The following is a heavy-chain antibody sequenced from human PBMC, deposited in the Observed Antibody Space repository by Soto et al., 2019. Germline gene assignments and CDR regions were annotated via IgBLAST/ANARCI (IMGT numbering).Heavy chain of an antibody. J-gene: IGHJ6*02. CDR2: IWYDGSNK. CDR1: GFSFSSYG. V-gene: IGHV3-33*01. Sequence: QVQLVESGGGVVQPGRPLRLSCAASGFSFSSYGMHWVRQAPGKGLEWVSVIWYDGSNKYYTDSVKGRFTISRDNSKNTLYLQMNSLRAEDTAMYYSASGTGYDTSTTYSAVYYGMDVWGQGTTVTVS. CDR3: ASGTGYDTSTTYSAVYYGMDV. D-gene: IGHD2-2*03.